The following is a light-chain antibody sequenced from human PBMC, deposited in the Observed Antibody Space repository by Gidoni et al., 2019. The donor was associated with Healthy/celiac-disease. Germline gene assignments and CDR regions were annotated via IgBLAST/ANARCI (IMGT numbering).Light chain of an antibody. CDR2: DAS. V-gene: IGKV3-11*01. CDR1: QSVSSY. CDR3: QQRSNWPVYT. Sequence: EIVLTQSPATLSLSPGERATLSCRASQSVSSYLAWYQQKPGQAPRLLIYDASNRATGIPARFTLTISSLEPEDFAVYYCQQRSNWPVYTFGQGTKLEIK. J-gene: IGKJ2*01.